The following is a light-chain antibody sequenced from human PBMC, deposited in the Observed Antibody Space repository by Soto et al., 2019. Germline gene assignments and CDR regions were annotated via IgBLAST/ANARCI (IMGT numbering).Light chain of an antibody. J-gene: IGKJ1*01. V-gene: IGKV1-5*01. CDR1: QSISSW. CDR3: QQYSSYWT. Sequence: DIQMTQSPSTLSASVGDRVTITCRASQSISSWLAWYQQKPGKAPKLLIYDTSSLESGVPSRFSGSGSGTEFTRTISSLQPDDFAIYYCQQYSSYWTFGQGTKVEIK. CDR2: DTS.